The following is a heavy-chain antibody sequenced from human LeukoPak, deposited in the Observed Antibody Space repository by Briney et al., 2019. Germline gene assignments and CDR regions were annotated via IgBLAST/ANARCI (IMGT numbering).Heavy chain of an antibody. CDR2: ISWNSGSI. Sequence: GGSLRLSCAASGLTFDDYAMHWVRQAPGKGLEWVSGISWNSGSIGYADSVKGRFTISRDNAKNSLYLQMNSLRAEDTALYYCAKDMDYGDYGPLGYFDLWGRGTLVTVSS. CDR3: AKDMDYGDYGPLGYFDL. D-gene: IGHD4-17*01. V-gene: IGHV3-9*01. J-gene: IGHJ2*01. CDR1: GLTFDDYA.